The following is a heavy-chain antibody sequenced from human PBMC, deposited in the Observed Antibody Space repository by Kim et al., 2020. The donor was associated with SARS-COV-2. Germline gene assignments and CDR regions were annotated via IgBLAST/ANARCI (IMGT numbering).Heavy chain of an antibody. Sequence: GGSLRLSCAASGFTVSSNYMSWVRQAPGKGLEWVSVIYSGGSTYYADSVKGRFTISRDNSKNTLYLQMNSLRAEDTAVYYCARGVGPIYYDFWSGYSSVFVGNWFDPWGQGTLVTVSS. CDR1: GFTVSSNY. V-gene: IGHV3-66*01. D-gene: IGHD3-3*01. CDR3: ARGVGPIYYDFWSGYSSVFVGNWFDP. J-gene: IGHJ5*02. CDR2: IYSGGST.